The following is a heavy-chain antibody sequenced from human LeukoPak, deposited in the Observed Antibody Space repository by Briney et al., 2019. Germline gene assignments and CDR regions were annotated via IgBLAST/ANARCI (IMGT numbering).Heavy chain of an antibody. CDR3: ARDRGQWLAHYYYMDV. D-gene: IGHD6-19*01. V-gene: IGHV4-59*01. CDR1: GGSISTYY. CDR2: IYNSGST. Sequence: PSETLSLTCTVSGGSISTYYWSWIRQPPGKGLEWIGNIYNSGSTNYNPSLKSRVTIAVDTSKNQFSLKLRSVTAADTAVYYCARDRGQWLAHYYYMDVRGKGTTVTVSS. J-gene: IGHJ6*03.